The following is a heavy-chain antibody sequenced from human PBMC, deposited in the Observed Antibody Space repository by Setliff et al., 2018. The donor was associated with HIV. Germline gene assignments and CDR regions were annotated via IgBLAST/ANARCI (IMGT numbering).Heavy chain of an antibody. CDR1: GGSFSGYY. Sequence: SETLSLTCAVYGGSFSGYYWSWIRQPPGKGLEWIGEINQSGSTNYNPSLKSRVTISVDTSKNQFSLKLSSVTAADTAVYYCARGPLDYYDSSGYLDAFDIWGQGTMVTVSS. D-gene: IGHD3-22*01. CDR3: ARGPLDYYDSSGYLDAFDI. V-gene: IGHV4-34*01. J-gene: IGHJ3*02. CDR2: INQSGST.